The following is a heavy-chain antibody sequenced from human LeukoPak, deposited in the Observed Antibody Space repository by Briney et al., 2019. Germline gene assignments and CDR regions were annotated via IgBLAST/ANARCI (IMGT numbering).Heavy chain of an antibody. Sequence: SGPTLVNPTQTLTLTCTFSGFSLSTSGVRVSWIRQPPGKALEWLARIDWDDDKFYSTSLKTRLTISKDTSKNQVVLTMTNVDPVDTATYYCARIGDGGWYDNAFDIWGQGTMVTVSS. CDR1: GFSLSTSGVR. J-gene: IGHJ3*02. CDR2: IDWDDDK. V-gene: IGHV2-70*04. CDR3: ARIGDGGWYDNAFDI. D-gene: IGHD6-19*01.